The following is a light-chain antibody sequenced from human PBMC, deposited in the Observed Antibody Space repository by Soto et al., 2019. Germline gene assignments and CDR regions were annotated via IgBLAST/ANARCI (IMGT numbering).Light chain of an antibody. J-gene: IGLJ2*01. CDR3: CSYAGSCPLV. CDR1: SSDVGGYNY. Sequence: QSALTQPRSVSGSPGQSVTISCTGTSSDVGGYNYVSWYQQHPGKAPNLMIYDVSKRPSGVPDRFSGSKSGNTASLTISGVQDEDEADYYCCSYAGSCPLVFGGGTKLTVL. CDR2: DVS. V-gene: IGLV2-11*01.